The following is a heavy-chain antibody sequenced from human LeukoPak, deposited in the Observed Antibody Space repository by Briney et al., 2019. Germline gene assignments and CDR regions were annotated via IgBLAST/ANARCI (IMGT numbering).Heavy chain of an antibody. D-gene: IGHD3-16*01. CDR1: GGSISNYY. CDR2: IYSSGST. Sequence: SETLSLTCTVSGGSISNYYWSWIRQPAGEGLEWIGRIYSSGSTNYNPSLKSRVTMSVDTSKNQFSLKLTSVTAADTAVYYCARVGLSPAYYFDYWGQGTLVTVSS. V-gene: IGHV4-4*07. CDR3: ARVGLSPAYYFDY. J-gene: IGHJ4*02.